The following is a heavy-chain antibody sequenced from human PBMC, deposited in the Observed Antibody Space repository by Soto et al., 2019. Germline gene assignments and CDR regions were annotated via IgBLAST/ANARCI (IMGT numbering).Heavy chain of an antibody. Sequence: TLSLTCTVSGGSIGRNYWSWIRQPPGKGLQWIGYIYYSGTTDYNPSLKSRVTMSVDTSKMQFSLRLTSVTAADTAVYYCARGPYDGFDVWGEGTMVTVSS. J-gene: IGHJ3*01. CDR2: IYYSGTT. CDR1: GGSIGRNY. CDR3: ARGPYDGFDV. V-gene: IGHV4-59*01.